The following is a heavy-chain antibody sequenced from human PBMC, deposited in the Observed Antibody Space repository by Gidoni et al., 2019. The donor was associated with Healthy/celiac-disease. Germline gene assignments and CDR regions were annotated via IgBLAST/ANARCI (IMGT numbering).Heavy chain of an antibody. CDR2: ISGSGGST. D-gene: IGHD3-10*01. Sequence: EVQLLESGGGLVQPGGSLRLSCAASGFTFSSHAMSWVRQAPGKGLEWVSAISGSGGSTYYADSVKGRFTISRDNSKNTLYLQMNSLRAEDTAVYYCAKDRRYYGSGSYPTDFDYWGQGTLVTVSS. J-gene: IGHJ4*02. CDR1: GFTFSSHA. V-gene: IGHV3-23*01. CDR3: AKDRRYYGSGSYPTDFDY.